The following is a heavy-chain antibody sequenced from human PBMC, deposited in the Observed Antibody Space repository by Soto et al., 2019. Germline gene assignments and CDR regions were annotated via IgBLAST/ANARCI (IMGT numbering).Heavy chain of an antibody. D-gene: IGHD6-19*01. Sequence: ASVKVSCKASGYTFTSFGISWVRQAPGQGLEWMGWINTYNGNTNYAQKLQGRVTMTTDTSTSTAYMELRSLTSDDTAVYYCARDEFVVAGTNFDYWGQGTLVTVS. J-gene: IGHJ4*02. CDR2: INTYNGNT. V-gene: IGHV1-18*01. CDR1: GYTFTSFG. CDR3: ARDEFVVAGTNFDY.